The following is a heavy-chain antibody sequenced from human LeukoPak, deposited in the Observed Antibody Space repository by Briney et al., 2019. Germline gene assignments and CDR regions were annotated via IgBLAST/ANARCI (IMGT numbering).Heavy chain of an antibody. CDR3: AREGPPICSGGSCSAFDI. V-gene: IGHV3-33*01. Sequence: PGGSLRLSCAASGXTFSSYGMHWVRQAPGKGLEWVAVIWYDGSNKYYADSVKGRFTISRDNSKNTLYLQMNSLRAEDTAVYYCAREGPPICSGGSCSAFDIWGQGTIVTVSS. CDR2: IWYDGSNK. D-gene: IGHD2-15*01. CDR1: GXTFSSYG. J-gene: IGHJ3*02.